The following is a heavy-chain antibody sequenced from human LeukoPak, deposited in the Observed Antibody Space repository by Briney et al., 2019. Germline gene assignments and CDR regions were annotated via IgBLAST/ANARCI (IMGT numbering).Heavy chain of an antibody. CDR2: TSSTSTYI. V-gene: IGHV3-21*01. CDR3: ARVQRGEMATFDY. D-gene: IGHD5-24*01. J-gene: IGHJ4*02. Sequence: GGSLRLSCAASGFIFSSYSMNWVRHAPGKGLEWVSSTSSTSTYIHYADSLKGRFTISRDNARNSLYLQINSLRVEDTAVYYCARVQRGEMATFDYWGQGTLVTVSS. CDR1: GFIFSSYS.